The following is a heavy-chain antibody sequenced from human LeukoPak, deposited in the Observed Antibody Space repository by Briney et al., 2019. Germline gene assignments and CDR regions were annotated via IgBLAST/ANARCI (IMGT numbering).Heavy chain of an antibody. CDR1: GFTFSSYA. J-gene: IGHJ4*02. Sequence: GRSLRLSCAASGFTFSSYAMHWLRQAPGKGLEGVAVISYDGSNKYYADYVKGRFTISRDNSKNTLYLQMNSLRAEDTAVYYCARGHAQWLFKTQADYWGQGTLVTVSS. CDR3: ARGHAQWLFKTQADY. D-gene: IGHD6-19*01. CDR2: ISYDGSNK. V-gene: IGHV3-30-3*01.